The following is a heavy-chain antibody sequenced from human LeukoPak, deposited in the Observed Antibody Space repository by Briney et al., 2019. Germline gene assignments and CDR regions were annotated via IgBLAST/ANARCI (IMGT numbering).Heavy chain of an antibody. CDR1: TGSISSSDYY. J-gene: IGHJ4*02. D-gene: IGHD3-3*01. V-gene: IGHV4-30-4*08. CDR3: ARDFYRGSFDY. CDR2: IYYSGST. Sequence: SSQTLSLTCTVSTGSISSSDYYWSWLRQPPGKGLEWSAYIYYSGSTYNIPSLKSRVTISVDTSKNQFSLKLSSVTAADRAVYYCARDFYRGSFDYWGQGTLVTVSS.